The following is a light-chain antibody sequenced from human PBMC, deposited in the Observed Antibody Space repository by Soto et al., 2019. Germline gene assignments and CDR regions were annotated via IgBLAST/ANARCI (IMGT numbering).Light chain of an antibody. J-gene: IGKJ1*01. Sequence: EIVMTQSPLSLAVTPGEPAYISCRSSQSLLRSNGYNYLDWYLQKPGQSPQLLIYLGSSRASGVPDKFSGSGSGTDFTLTISRVETEDVGLYYCMQALEAPLTFGQGTRVEIK. CDR2: LGS. CDR1: QSLLRSNGYNY. CDR3: MQALEAPLT. V-gene: IGKV2-28*01.